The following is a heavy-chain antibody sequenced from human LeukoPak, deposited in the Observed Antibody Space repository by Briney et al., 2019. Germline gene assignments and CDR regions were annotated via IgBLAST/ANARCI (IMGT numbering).Heavy chain of an antibody. CDR2: IIPIFGTA. D-gene: IGHD3-22*01. V-gene: IGHV1-69*13. CDR3: ASPKDPYYDSSGYYSY. CDR1: GGTFSSYA. Sequence: SVKVSCKASGGTFSSYAIGWVRQAPGQGLEWMGGIIPIFGTANYAQKFQGRVTITADESTSTAYMELSSLRSEDTAVYYCASPKDPYYDSSGYYSYWGQGTLVTVSS. J-gene: IGHJ4*02.